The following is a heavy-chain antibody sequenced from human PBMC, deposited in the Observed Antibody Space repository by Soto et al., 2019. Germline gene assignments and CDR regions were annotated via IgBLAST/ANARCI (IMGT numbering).Heavy chain of an antibody. V-gene: IGHV1-46*03. CDR2: IKLSGGGST. J-gene: IGHJ4*02. CDR3: SRESPHTFFFDY. Sequence: QVQVEQSGAEVKEPGASVKVSCKASGYSFTDYYIHWVRQAPGQGLEWMGVIKLSGGGSTTFAQKFQGRVTLTGDTSTATVYMELSSLRSEDTAVYYCSRESPHTFFFDYWGQGTLVTISS. CDR1: GYSFTDYY. D-gene: IGHD3-16*01.